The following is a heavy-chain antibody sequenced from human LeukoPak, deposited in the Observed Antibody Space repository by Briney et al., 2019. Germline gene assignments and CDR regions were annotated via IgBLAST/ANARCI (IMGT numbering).Heavy chain of an antibody. Sequence: GGSLRLSCAASGFTFSSYAMSWVRQAPGKGLEWVSAISDSGNNTYYADSVKGRFTISRDNSKNTLYLQMNSLRAEDTAIYYCAKDSVLLWFGELLYFDYWGQGTLVTVSS. CDR1: GFTFSSYA. CDR3: AKDSVLLWFGELLYFDY. V-gene: IGHV3-23*01. J-gene: IGHJ4*02. CDR2: ISDSGNNT. D-gene: IGHD3-10*01.